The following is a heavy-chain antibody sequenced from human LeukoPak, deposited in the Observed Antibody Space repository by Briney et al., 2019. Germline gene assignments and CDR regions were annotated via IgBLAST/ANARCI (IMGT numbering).Heavy chain of an antibody. D-gene: IGHD4-17*01. Sequence: GGSLRLSCAASGFTFSSYAMSWVRQAPGKGLEWVSAISGSGGSTYYADSVKGRFTISRDNSKNTLYLQMSSLRAEDTAVYYCAKDHYDYGDYVFLAGYDYWGQGTLVTVSS. CDR3: AKDHYDYGDYVFLAGYDY. CDR1: GFTFSSYA. V-gene: IGHV3-23*01. CDR2: ISGSGGST. J-gene: IGHJ4*02.